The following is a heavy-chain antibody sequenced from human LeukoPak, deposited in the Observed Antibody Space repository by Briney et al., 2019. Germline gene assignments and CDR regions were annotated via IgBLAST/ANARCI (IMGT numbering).Heavy chain of an antibody. J-gene: IGHJ6*03. Sequence: PSETLSLTCAVYGGSFSGYYWSWIRQPPGKGLEWIGEINYSGSTNYNPSLKSRVTISVDTSKNQFSLKLSSVTAADTAVYYCARILTGWAHYYYYYMDVWGKGTTVTVSS. CDR1: GGSFSGYY. CDR2: INYSGST. CDR3: ARILTGWAHYYYYYMDV. D-gene: IGHD3-9*01. V-gene: IGHV4-34*01.